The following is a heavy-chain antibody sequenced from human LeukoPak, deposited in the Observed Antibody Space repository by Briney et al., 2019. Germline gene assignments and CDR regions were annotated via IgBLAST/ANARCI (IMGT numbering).Heavy chain of an antibody. D-gene: IGHD6-13*01. CDR3: AKSIIYSSSWSTPGDNFDY. CDR1: GFTFSDYY. Sequence: GGSLRLSCAASGFTFSDYYMSWIRQAPGKGLEWVSYISSSGSTIYYADSVKGRFTISRDNAKNSLYLQMNSLRAEDTAVYYCAKSIIYSSSWSTPGDNFDYWGQGTLVTVPS. CDR2: ISSSGSTI. V-gene: IGHV3-11*01. J-gene: IGHJ4*02.